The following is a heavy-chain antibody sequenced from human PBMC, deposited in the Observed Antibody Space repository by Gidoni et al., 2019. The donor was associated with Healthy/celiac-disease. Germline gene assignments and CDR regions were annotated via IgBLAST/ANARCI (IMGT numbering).Heavy chain of an antibody. Sequence: EVQLVESGGGLVQPGGSLRLSCAASGFTFSSYSMNWVRQAPGKGLEWVPYISSSSSTIYYADSVKGRFTISRDNAKNSLYLQMNSLRAEDTAVYYCARDQYSYSIAAAVWGGYYFDYWGQGTLVTVSS. CDR3: ARDQYSYSIAAAVWGGYYFDY. J-gene: IGHJ4*02. V-gene: IGHV3-48*01. CDR1: GFTFSSYS. D-gene: IGHD6-13*01. CDR2: ISSSSSTI.